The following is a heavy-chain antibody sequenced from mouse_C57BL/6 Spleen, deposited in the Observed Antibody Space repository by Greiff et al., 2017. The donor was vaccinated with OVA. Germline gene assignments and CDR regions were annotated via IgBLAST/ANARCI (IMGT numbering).Heavy chain of an antibody. CDR1: GISITTGNYR. V-gene: IGHV3-5*01. CDR3: ARDEGDYYGSSYGFAY. J-gene: IGHJ3*01. CDR2: IYYSGTI. Sequence: EVQLQESGPGLVKPSQTVFLTCTVTGISITTGNYRWSWIRQFPGNKLEWIGSIYYSGTITYNPSLTSRTTITRDTPKNQFFLEMNSLTAEDTATYYCARDEGDYYGSSYGFAYWGQGTLVTVSA. D-gene: IGHD1-1*01.